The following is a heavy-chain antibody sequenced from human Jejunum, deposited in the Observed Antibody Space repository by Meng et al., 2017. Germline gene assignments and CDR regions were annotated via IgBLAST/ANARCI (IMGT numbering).Heavy chain of an antibody. D-gene: IGHD2-15*01. Sequence: QVQLQESGPGLVKPSQTLSLTCTASGGSISSGYYYWSWIRQHPGKGLEWIGSIDTSGSTNHSPSLHSRLTISVDTSKNQFSLKLSSVTAADTAVYYCARALGGGFYSYYFDSWGQGTLVTVSS. CDR2: IDTSGST. CDR3: ARALGGGFYSYYFDS. J-gene: IGHJ4*02. CDR1: GGSISSGYYY. V-gene: IGHV4-31*03.